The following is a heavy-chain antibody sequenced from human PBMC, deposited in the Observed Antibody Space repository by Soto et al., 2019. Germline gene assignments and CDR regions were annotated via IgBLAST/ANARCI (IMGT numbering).Heavy chain of an antibody. D-gene: IGHD6-6*01. Sequence: GASVKGSCKASGGTFSIYAISLVRQAPGQGLEWMGGIIPIFGTANYAQKFQGRVTITADESTSTAYMELSSLRSEDTAVYYCARYFGSSNPFDYWGQGTLVTVSS. CDR1: GGTFSIYA. J-gene: IGHJ4*02. CDR3: ARYFGSSNPFDY. V-gene: IGHV1-69*13. CDR2: IIPIFGTA.